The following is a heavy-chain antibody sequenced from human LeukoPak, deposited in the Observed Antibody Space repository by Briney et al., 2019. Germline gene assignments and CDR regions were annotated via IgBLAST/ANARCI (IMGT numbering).Heavy chain of an antibody. J-gene: IGHJ4*02. V-gene: IGHV4-34*01. CDR2: INHSGST. D-gene: IGHD3-22*01. CDR3: AAMNDSSGYYFGY. Sequence: PSETLSLTCAVYGGSFSDYYWTWIRQPPEKGLEWIGEINHSGSTNYNPSLKSRVTISVDTSKNQFSLKLSSVTAADTAVYYCAAMNDSSGYYFGYWGQGTLVTVSS. CDR1: GGSFSDYY.